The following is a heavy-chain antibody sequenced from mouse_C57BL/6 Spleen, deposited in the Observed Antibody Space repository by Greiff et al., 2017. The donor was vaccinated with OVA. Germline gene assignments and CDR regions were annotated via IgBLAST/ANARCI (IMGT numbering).Heavy chain of an antibody. CDR3: VRREHYDYDDYAMDY. CDR2: IRSKRSNYAT. J-gene: IGHJ4*01. D-gene: IGHD2-4*01. CDR1: GFTFNTYA. V-gene: IGHV10-3*01. Sequence: EVQLVESGGGLVQPKGSLKLSCAASGFTFNTYAMHWVRQAPGKGLEWVARIRSKRSNYATYYADSVKERITISRDDSQSMLYLQMNNLKTEDTAMYYCVRREHYDYDDYAMDYWGQGTSVTVSS.